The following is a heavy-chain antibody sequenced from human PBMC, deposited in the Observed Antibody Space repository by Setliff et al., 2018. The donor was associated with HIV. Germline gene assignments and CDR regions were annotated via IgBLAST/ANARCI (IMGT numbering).Heavy chain of an antibody. CDR3: ARGPLGNYYDSSGYYYASPLYYFDN. V-gene: IGHV1-18*01. J-gene: IGHJ4*02. CDR2: ISAYNGNT. CDR1: GYTFTSYG. D-gene: IGHD3-22*01. Sequence: ASVKVSCKASGYTFTSYGISWVRQAPGQGLEWMGWISAYNGNTNYAQNFQGRVTITRDTSASTAYMELNSLTSEDTAVYYCARGPLGNYYDSSGYYYASPLYYFDNWGQGTVVTVSS.